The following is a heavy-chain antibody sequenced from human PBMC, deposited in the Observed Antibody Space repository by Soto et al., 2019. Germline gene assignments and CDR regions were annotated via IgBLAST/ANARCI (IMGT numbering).Heavy chain of an antibody. D-gene: IGHD1-26*01. CDR2: LIPIIGTG. CDR3: ARHREAVSSYYYGMEV. CDR1: GGIFRSSLA. J-gene: IGHJ6*02. Sequence: QVQLVQSGAEVKKPGSSVKVSGKASGGIFRSSLAFSWVRQAPGQGLEWMGGLIPIIGTGNYAQKFQGRVTITADESTSTVYMELSSLRSEDTAVYFCARHREAVSSYYYGMEVWGQGTTVTVSS. V-gene: IGHV1-69*01.